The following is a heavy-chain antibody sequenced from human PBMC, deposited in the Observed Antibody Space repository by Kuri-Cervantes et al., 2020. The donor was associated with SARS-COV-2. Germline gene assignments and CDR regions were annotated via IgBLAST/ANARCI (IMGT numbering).Heavy chain of an antibody. CDR2: IWYDGRNT. Sequence: LSLTCASSGFTFSDYDMHWVRQAPGKGLEWVAVIWYDGRNTYYTGSVKGRFTISRDNSKNMLYLEVNSLRAEDTAVYYCARNQSMDVWGTGTAVTVSS. CDR1: GFTFSDYD. V-gene: IGHV3-33*08. CDR3: ARNQSMDV. J-gene: IGHJ6*03.